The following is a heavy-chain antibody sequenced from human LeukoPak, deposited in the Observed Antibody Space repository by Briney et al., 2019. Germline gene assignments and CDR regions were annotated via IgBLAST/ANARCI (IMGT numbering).Heavy chain of an antibody. CDR2: IYYSGST. CDR1: GGSISSYY. Sequence: PSETLSLTCTVSGGSISSYYWSWIRQPPGKGLEWIGYIYYSGSTNYNPSLKSRVTISVDTSKNQFSLKLSSVTAADTAVYYCARRHDYGDGYLDYWGQGTLVTVSS. V-gene: IGHV4-59*08. CDR3: ARRHDYGDGYLDY. J-gene: IGHJ4*02. D-gene: IGHD4-17*01.